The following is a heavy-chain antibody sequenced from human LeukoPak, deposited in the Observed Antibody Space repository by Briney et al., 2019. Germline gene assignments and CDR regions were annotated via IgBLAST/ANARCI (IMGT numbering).Heavy chain of an antibody. CDR2: IWSDGRDK. V-gene: IGHV3-30*02. Sequence: GGSLRLSCAASGFTFTSYVMQWVRQAPGKGLQWVAFIWSDGRDKYYAESVKGRFTISRDNSKNTLYLQMNSLRVEDTAVYYCAGSLPAYGSGRLDYWGQGVLLTVSS. CDR3: AGSLPAYGSGRLDY. D-gene: IGHD3-10*01. CDR1: GFTFTSYV. J-gene: IGHJ4*02.